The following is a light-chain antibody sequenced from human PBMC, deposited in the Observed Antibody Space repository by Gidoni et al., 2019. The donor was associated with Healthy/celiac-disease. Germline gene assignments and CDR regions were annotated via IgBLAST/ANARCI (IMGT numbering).Light chain of an antibody. J-gene: IGKJ3*01. Sequence: DIQMTQSPSSLSASVGDRVTITCQASQDISNYLNWYQQKPGKAPKLLIYDASNLETGVPSRFSGSGSVTDFTFTIRSLQPEDIATYYCQQYDNLLLFTFGPGTKVDIK. CDR2: DAS. CDR1: QDISNY. V-gene: IGKV1-33*01. CDR3: QQYDNLLLFT.